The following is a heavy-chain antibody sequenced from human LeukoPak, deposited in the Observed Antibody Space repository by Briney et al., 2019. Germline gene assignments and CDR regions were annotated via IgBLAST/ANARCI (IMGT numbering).Heavy chain of an antibody. D-gene: IGHD5-24*01. CDR3: ARDAMGLQGYYYYYYMDV. CDR1: GYTFTSYY. CDR2: INPSGGST. J-gene: IGHJ6*03. V-gene: IGHV1-46*01. Sequence: ASVKVSCKASGYTFTSYYMHWVRQAPGQGLEWMGIINPSGGSTSYAQKFQGRVTMTRDMSTSTVYMELSSLRSEDTAVYYCARDAMGLQGYYYYYYMDVWGKGTTVTVSS.